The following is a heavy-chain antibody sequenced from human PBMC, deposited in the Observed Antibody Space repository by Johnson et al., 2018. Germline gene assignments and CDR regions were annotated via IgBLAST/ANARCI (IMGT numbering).Heavy chain of an antibody. J-gene: IGHJ3*02. CDR2: ISSSGSTI. CDR3: ARVHPEGEAFDI. V-gene: IGHV3-11*04. D-gene: IGHD3-16*01. CDR1: GFTFSDYY. Sequence: QVQLVESGGGLVKPGGSLRLSCAASGFTFSDYYMSWLRQAPGKGLEWLSYISSSGSTIYYADSVKGRFTISRDNAKNSLYLQMNSLRAEDTAVYFCARVHPEGEAFDIWGQGTVVTVSS.